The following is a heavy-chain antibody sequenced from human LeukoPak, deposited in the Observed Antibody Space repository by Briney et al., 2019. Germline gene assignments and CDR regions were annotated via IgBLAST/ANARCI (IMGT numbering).Heavy chain of an antibody. CDR1: GYSFTSYY. CDR2: INPSGGST. Sequence: ASVKVSCKASGYSFTSYYMHWVRQAPGQGLEWMGIINPSGGSTSYEQKFQGRVTMTRDTSTSTVYMELSSLRSEDTAVYYCARGEYDYGTVGHFDYWGQGTLVTVSS. J-gene: IGHJ4*02. V-gene: IGHV1-46*01. CDR3: ARGEYDYGTVGHFDY. D-gene: IGHD4-17*01.